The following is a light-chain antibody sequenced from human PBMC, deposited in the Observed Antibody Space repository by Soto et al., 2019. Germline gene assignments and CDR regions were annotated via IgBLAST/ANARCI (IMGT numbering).Light chain of an antibody. Sequence: EIVLTQPPGTLSLSPGERATLSRRASQSVSNNYLAWYQQKPGQAPRLLIYGASNRATGIPDRFSGSGSGTEFTLTISSLQPDDFATYYCQHYNSYSEAFGQGTKVDIK. CDR2: GAS. J-gene: IGKJ1*01. V-gene: IGKV3-20*01. CDR1: QSVSNNY. CDR3: QHYNSYSEA.